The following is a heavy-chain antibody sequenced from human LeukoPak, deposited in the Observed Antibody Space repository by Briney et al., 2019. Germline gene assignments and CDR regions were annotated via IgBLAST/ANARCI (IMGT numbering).Heavy chain of an antibody. CDR3: AKATGDWYFDL. D-gene: IGHD7-27*01. V-gene: IGHV3-9*01. Sequence: GRSLRLSCAGSGFNFNNYAMHWVRQAPGKGLEWLSGISWNSGTRGYADSVKGRFTISRDNAKNSLYLQMNSLRPDDTAFYYCAKATGDWYFDLWGCGTLVTVSS. CDR2: ISWNSGTR. CDR1: GFNFNNYA. J-gene: IGHJ2*01.